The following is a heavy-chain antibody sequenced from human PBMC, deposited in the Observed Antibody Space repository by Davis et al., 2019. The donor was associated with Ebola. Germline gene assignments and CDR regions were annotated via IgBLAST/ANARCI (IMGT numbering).Heavy chain of an antibody. J-gene: IGHJ4*02. CDR2: IGTTGDT. D-gene: IGHD3-10*02. Sequence: PGGSLRLSCVASGFTFRSYDMHWVRQPTGKGLEWVSAIGTTGDTYYSGSVKGRFTISRENAKNSLYLQMNSLRAGDTAVYYCARAMFGYSNFDYWGQGTLVTVSS. CDR1: GFTFRSYD. V-gene: IGHV3-13*01. CDR3: ARAMFGYSNFDY.